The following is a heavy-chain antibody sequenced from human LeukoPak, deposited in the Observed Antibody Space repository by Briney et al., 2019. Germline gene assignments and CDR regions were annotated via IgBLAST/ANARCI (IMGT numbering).Heavy chain of an antibody. CDR3: AKDPRTGIVVVTAIRY. CDR2: ISGSGGST. Sequence: SGGSLRLSCAASGFTFSSYAMSWVRQAPGKGLEWVSAISGSGGSTYYADSVKGRFTISRDNSKNTLYLQMNSLRAEDTAVYYCAKDPRTGIVVVTAIRYWGQGTLVTVSS. J-gene: IGHJ4*02. V-gene: IGHV3-23*01. CDR1: GFTFSSYA. D-gene: IGHD2-21*02.